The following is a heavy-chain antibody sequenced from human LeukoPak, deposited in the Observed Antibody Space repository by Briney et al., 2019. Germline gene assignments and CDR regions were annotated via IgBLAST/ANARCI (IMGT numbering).Heavy chain of an antibody. CDR3: ARGKYRRPNWFDP. D-gene: IGHD2-2*01. CDR1: GGSIRSSYYY. Sequence: SETLSFTCTVSGGSIRSSYYYWGWIRQPPGKGLEWIGSIYDSGSTNYNPSLKSRVTISVDTSKNQFSLKLSSVTAADTAVYYCARGKYRRPNWFDPWGQGTLVTVSS. V-gene: IGHV4-39*07. J-gene: IGHJ5*02. CDR2: IYDSGST.